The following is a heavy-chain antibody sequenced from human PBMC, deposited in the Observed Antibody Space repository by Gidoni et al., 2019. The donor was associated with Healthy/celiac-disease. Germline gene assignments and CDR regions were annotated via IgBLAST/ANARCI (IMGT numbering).Heavy chain of an antibody. CDR1: GGSSIGYY. J-gene: IGHJ5*02. CDR3: ARCRLMTMVRGALGWFDP. CDR2: INHSGST. V-gene: IGHV4-34*01. D-gene: IGHD3-10*01. Sequence: QVQLQQWGAGLLKPSEPLSLTCAVYGGSSIGYYWSWIRQPPGKGLGWIGEINHSGSTNYNPSLKSRVTISVDTSKNQFSLKLSSVTGADTAVYYCARCRLMTMVRGALGWFDPWGQGTLVTVSS.